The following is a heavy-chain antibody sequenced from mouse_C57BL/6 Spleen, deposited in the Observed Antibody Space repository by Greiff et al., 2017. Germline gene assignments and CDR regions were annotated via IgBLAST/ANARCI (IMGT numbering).Heavy chain of an antibody. CDR1: GYTFTDYN. CDR3: ARSGYGNVRYAMDY. J-gene: IGHJ4*01. D-gene: IGHD2-1*01. CDR2: INPNNGGT. V-gene: IGHV1-18*01. Sequence: EVQRVESGPELVKPGASVKIPCKASGYTFTDYNMDWVKQSHGKSLEWIGDINPNNGGTIYNQKFKGKATLTVDKSSSTAYMELRSLTSEDTAVYYCARSGYGNVRYAMDYWGQGTSVTVSS.